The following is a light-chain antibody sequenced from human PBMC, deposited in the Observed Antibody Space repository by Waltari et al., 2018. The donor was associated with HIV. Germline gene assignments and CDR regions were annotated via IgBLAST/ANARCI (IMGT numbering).Light chain of an antibody. CDR3: QAYDSSLRGYV. V-gene: IGLV1-40*01. CDR2: GNS. Sequence: QSVLTQPPSVSGAPGQRVTISCTGSSSSIGAGYDVHWYQQLPGPAPKLLIYGNSNRPSGAPDRLSGSQSGTSAYLAITGLQAEDEADYYCQAYDSSLRGYVFGTGTKVTVL. CDR1: SSSIGAGYD. J-gene: IGLJ1*01.